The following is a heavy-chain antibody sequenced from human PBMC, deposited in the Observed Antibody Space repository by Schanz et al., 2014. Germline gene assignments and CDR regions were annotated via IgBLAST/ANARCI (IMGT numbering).Heavy chain of an antibody. CDR1: GGSISSGGYS. V-gene: IGHV4-30-4*07. CDR2: IFFRGST. Sequence: QVQLQESGPGLVKPSQTLSLTCAVSGGSISSGGYSWSWIRQPPGKGLEWIGYIFFRGSTYYNPSLKSRVTISIDTSKNQFSLRLTSVTAADTAVYYCARSVGMVRRYFDSWGQGNLVTVSS. CDR3: ARSVGMVRRYFDS. J-gene: IGHJ4*02. D-gene: IGHD5-18*01.